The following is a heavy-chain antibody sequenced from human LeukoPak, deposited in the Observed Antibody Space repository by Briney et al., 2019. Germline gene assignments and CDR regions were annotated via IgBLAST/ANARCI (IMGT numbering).Heavy chain of an antibody. CDR2: IYSGGNT. CDR3: AVYSSLDY. CDR1: GFTFSSSA. V-gene: IGHV3-23*03. D-gene: IGHD3-22*01. J-gene: IGHJ4*02. Sequence: PGGSLRLSCAASGFTFSSSAMSWVRQAPGKGLEWVSLIYSGGNTYYADSVRGRFSISRDNSKNTLYLQMNSLRAEDTAIYYCAVYSSLDYWSQGTLVTVSS.